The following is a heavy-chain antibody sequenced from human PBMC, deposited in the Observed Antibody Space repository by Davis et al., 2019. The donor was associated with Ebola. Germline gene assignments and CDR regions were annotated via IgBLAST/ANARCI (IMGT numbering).Heavy chain of an antibody. CDR2: IKQDGSEK. CDR3: ASEWLSDYYYYYMDV. Sequence: PGGSLRLSCAASGFTFSSYWMSWVRQAPGKGLEWVANIKQDGSEKYYVDSVKGRFTISRDNAKNSLYLQMNSLRAEDTAVYYCASEWLSDYYYYYMDVWGKGTTVTVSS. V-gene: IGHV3-7*03. J-gene: IGHJ6*03. CDR1: GFTFSSYW. D-gene: IGHD3-22*01.